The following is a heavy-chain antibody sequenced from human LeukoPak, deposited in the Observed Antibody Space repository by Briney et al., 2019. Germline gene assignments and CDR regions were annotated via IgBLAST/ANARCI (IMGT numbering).Heavy chain of an antibody. V-gene: IGHV3-30*18. CDR2: ISYDGSNK. CDR1: GFTFSSYG. J-gene: IGHJ4*02. Sequence: GGSLRLSCAASGFTFSSYGMHWVRQAPGKGLEWVAVISYDGSNKYYADSVKGRFTISRDNSRNTLYLQMNSLRAEDTAVYYCAKDFRRYCSSTSCYGIDYWGQGTLVTVSS. CDR3: AKDFRRYCSSTSCYGIDY. D-gene: IGHD2-2*01.